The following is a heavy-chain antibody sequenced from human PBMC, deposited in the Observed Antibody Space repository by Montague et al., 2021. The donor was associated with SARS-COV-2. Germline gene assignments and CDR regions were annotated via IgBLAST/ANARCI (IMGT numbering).Heavy chain of an antibody. J-gene: IGHJ5*02. CDR3: AGHDIVVVRGNWFDP. Sequence: SETLSLTCTVSGGSISSSSYYWGWIRQPPGKGLEWIGSIYYSGSTYYNPSLKSRVTISVDTSKNQFSLKLSSVTAADTAVYYCAGHDIVVVRGNWFDPWGQGTLVTVSS. CDR1: GGSISSSSYY. D-gene: IGHD3-22*01. V-gene: IGHV4-39*01. CDR2: IYYSGST.